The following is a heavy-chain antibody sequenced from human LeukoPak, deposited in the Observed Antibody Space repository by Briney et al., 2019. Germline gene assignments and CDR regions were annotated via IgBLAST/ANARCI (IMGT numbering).Heavy chain of an antibody. Sequence: GESLKISCAVSGFTVSRSYMTWVRQAPGKGLEWVSVIYSGGSTYYADSVKGRFTISRDNSKNTLYLQMNSLRAEDTAVYYCARADYAYFDYWGQGTLVTVSS. D-gene: IGHD4-17*01. CDR2: IYSGGST. CDR1: GFTVSRSY. J-gene: IGHJ4*02. V-gene: IGHV3-53*01. CDR3: ARADYAYFDY.